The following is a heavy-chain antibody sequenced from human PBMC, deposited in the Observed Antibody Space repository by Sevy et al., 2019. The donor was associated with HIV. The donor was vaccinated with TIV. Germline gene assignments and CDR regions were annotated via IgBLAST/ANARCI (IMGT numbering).Heavy chain of an antibody. CDR1: GFTFSSYS. V-gene: IGHV3-21*01. D-gene: IGHD4-17*01. CDR3: SRGSDYNKPLDY. Sequence: GGSLRLSCAASGFTFSSYSMNWVRQAPGKGLEWVSSISSSSSNIYYADSVKGRFTISRDNAKNTLYLQMNSLRAEDKDMYYYSRGSDYNKPLDYWGQGTLVTVSS. CDR2: ISSSSSNI. J-gene: IGHJ4*02.